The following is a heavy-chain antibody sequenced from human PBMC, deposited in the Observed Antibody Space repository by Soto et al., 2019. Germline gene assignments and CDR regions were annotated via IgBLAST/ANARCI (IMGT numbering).Heavy chain of an antibody. J-gene: IGHJ4*02. Sequence: QVQLVQSGAEVKKPGASVKDSCKASGYTFTTYAMHWVRPAPGQRLEWIGWTNAGNGNTKYSQKLQGRVTITRHTSASTAYKDLSSLRTEDTAVYYCARGRYGDYVFDYWGQGTLVTGSS. V-gene: IGHV1-3*01. CDR2: TNAGNGNT. D-gene: IGHD4-17*01. CDR1: GYTFTTYA. CDR3: ARGRYGDYVFDY.